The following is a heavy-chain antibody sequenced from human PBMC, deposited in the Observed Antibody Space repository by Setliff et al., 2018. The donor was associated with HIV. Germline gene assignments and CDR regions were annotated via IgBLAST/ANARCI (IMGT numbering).Heavy chain of an antibody. V-gene: IGHV4-34*01. CDR2: INHSGST. D-gene: IGHD5-12*01. CDR3: ARGATLLPGYSDRWEYFYMDV. CDR1: GGSFSEYY. J-gene: IGHJ6*03. Sequence: SETLSLTCAVYGGSFSEYYWNWIRQSPGKGLEWIGEINHSGSTHYNPPLKSRATISVDTSKNQFSLRLKSVTAADPAVYYCARGATLLPGYSDRWEYFYMDVWGKGTTVTVSS.